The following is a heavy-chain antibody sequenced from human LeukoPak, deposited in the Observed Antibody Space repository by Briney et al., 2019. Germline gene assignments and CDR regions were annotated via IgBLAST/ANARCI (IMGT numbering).Heavy chain of an antibody. CDR3: ARSGYYDSSGYSFFDC. CDR2: IYYSGST. CDR1: GGSISSGGYY. V-gene: IGHV4-31*03. Sequence: SETLSLTCTVSGGSISSGGYYWSWLRQPPGKGLEWIGYIYYSGSTYYNPSLKSRVTISVDTSKNQFSLKLSSVTAADTAVYYCARSGYYDSSGYSFFDCWGQGTLVTVPS. D-gene: IGHD3-22*01. J-gene: IGHJ4*02.